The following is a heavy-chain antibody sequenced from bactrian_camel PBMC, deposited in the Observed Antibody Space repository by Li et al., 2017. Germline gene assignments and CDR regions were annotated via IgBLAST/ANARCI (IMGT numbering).Heavy chain of an antibody. D-gene: IGHD8*01. CDR1: GFTFSDHG. J-gene: IGHJ4*01. V-gene: IGHV3S33*01. CDR2: IDGGSTAT. Sequence: HVQLVESGGGLVQPGGSLRLSCAAAGFTFSDHGMRWVRQAPGKGLEWISGIDGGSTATYYADSVKGRFTISRDNAKNTVYLQFNSLKSADTAVYYCATIRTRNNWARAAFNYWGQGTQVTVS. CDR3: ATIRTRNNWARAAFNY.